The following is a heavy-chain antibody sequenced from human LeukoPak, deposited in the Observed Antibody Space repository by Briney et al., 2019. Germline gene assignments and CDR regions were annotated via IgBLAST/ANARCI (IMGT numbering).Heavy chain of an antibody. CDR3: ARDYYYDSRGYFGLGY. CDR2: ITWSGDRT. D-gene: IGHD3-22*01. CDR1: GFTFDNYG. Sequence: GGSQRLSCSTSGFTFDNYGMSWVRQAPGKGLEWVAGITWSGDRTGYADSVNGRFTISRDNAKDFLYLQMNSLRAEDTALYYCARDYYYDSRGYFGLGYWGQGTLVTVSS. V-gene: IGHV3-20*04. J-gene: IGHJ4*02.